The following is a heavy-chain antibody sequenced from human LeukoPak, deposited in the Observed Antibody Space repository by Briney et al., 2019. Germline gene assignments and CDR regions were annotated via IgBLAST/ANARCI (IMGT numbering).Heavy chain of an antibody. CDR2: ISDYGSNK. J-gene: IGHJ4*02. CDR3: ARHLGIVAGPAAEADY. V-gene: IGHV3-30-3*01. D-gene: IGHD2-2*01. CDR1: GFTFSIYA. Sequence: GGSVRLSCAASGFTFSIYAMHWVRQAPGKGLEWVAVISDYGSNKYYADSVKGRFTISSDNSKHTLYLQMNSLRAEDTAVYYCARHLGIVAGPAAEADYWGQGTLVTVSS.